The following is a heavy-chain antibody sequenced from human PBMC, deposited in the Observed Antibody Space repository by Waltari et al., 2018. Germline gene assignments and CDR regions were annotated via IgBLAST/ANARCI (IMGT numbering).Heavy chain of an antibody. CDR1: GFTFSDHY. CDR3: ARGITGGTNY. V-gene: IGHV3-72*01. D-gene: IGHD2-8*02. Sequence: EVQLVESGGGLVQPGGSLRLSCAASGFTFSDHYMDWVRQAPGKGLEWVGRNRNKANSYTTEYAASVKGRFTNSRDDSKNSLYLQMNSLKTEDTAVYYCARGITGGTNYWGQGTLVTVSS. CDR2: NRNKANSYTT. J-gene: IGHJ4*02.